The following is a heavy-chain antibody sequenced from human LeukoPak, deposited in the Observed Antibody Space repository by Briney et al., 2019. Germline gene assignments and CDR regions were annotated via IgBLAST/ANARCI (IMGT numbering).Heavy chain of an antibody. V-gene: IGHV3-48*03. CDR1: GFNFSNYE. CDR2: ISSSGRTM. D-gene: IGHD3-22*01. Sequence: GGSLRLSCAASGFNFSNYEMNWVRQAPGKGLEWVSYISSSGRTMYYADSVKGRYTISRDNAENSLYLQMNSLRAEDTAVYYCARAASGGYYSWPDYWGQGTLVTVSS. J-gene: IGHJ4*02. CDR3: ARAASGGYYSWPDY.